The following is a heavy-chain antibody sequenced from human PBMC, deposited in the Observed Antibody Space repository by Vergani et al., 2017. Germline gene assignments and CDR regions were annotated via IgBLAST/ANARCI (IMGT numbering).Heavy chain of an antibody. Sequence: EVQLLESGGSLKQPGGSVRLSCAASGFTFSTYAMHWVRQAPGKGLAWVSALTGGGGSTYYADSFKGRCIISRDNSRDTLYLQMNSLRPEDTATYYCVKDAGSYENFFDSWGQGTLVTVSS. D-gene: IGHD1-26*01. CDR1: GFTFSTYA. J-gene: IGHJ4*02. V-gene: IGHV3-23*01. CDR3: VKDAGSYENFFDS. CDR2: LTGGGGST.